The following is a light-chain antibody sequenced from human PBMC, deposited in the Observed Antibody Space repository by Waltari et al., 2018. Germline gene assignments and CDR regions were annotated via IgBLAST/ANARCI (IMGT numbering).Light chain of an antibody. V-gene: IGLV3-19*01. J-gene: IGLJ2*01. CDR1: ILRTYY. CDR2: GKN. CDR3: SSRELSGHVV. Sequence: SCDLTEDPAVSVALGQTVRITCQGDILRTYYGNWCRQKPGQPPELVIYGKNNRPSGIPDRFSASSSGNTASFIITGAQAEDEADYYCSSRELSGHVVFGGGTRLTVL.